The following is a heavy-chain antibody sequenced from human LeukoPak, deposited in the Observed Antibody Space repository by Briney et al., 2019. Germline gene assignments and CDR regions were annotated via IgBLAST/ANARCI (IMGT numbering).Heavy chain of an antibody. J-gene: IGHJ4*02. CDR3: ARVRYSYGTFDY. CDR1: GGSISSGGYY. D-gene: IGHD5-18*01. CDR2: IYYSGST. V-gene: IGHV4-31*03. Sequence: SETLSLTCTVSGGSISSGGYYWSWIRQHPGKGLEWIGYIYYSGSTYYNPSLKSRVTISVDTSKNQFSLKLSSVTAADTAVYYCARVRYSYGTFDYWGQGTLVTVSS.